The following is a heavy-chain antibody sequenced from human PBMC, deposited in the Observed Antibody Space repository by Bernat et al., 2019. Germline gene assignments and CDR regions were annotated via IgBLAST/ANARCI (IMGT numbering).Heavy chain of an antibody. J-gene: IGHJ6*03. CDR3: AREGGIAARPNDYYYMDV. Sequence: EVQLVESGGGLVQPGGSLRLSCAASGFTFSSYWMHWVRQAPGKGLVWVSRINSDGSSTSYADSVKGRFTISRDNAKNTLYLQMNSLRAEDTAVYYCAREGGIAARPNDYYYMDVWGKGTTVTVSS. CDR2: INSDGSST. CDR1: GFTFSSYW. V-gene: IGHV3-74*01. D-gene: IGHD6-6*01.